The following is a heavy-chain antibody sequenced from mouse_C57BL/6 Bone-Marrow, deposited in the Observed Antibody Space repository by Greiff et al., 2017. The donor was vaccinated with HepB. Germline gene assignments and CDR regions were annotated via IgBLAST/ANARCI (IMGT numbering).Heavy chain of an antibody. CDR2: IYPRSGNT. CDR3: ARWQYYGSSYGGFFDY. D-gene: IGHD1-1*01. J-gene: IGHJ2*01. Sequence: VKLVESGAELARPGASVKLSCKASGYTFTSYGISWVKQRTGQGLEWIGEIYPRSGNTYYNEKFKGKATLTADKSSSTAYMELRSLTSEDSAVYFCARWQYYGSSYGGFFDYWGQGTTLTVSS. CDR1: GYTFTSYG. V-gene: IGHV1-81*01.